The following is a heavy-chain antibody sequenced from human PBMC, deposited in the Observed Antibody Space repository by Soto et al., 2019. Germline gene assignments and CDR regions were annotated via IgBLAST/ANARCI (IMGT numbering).Heavy chain of an antibody. CDR3: TTDPETTVTFYDY. CDR2: IKSKTDGGTT. D-gene: IGHD4-17*01. J-gene: IGHJ4*02. Sequence: PGGSLRLSCAASGFTFSNAWMSWVRQAPGKGLEWVGRIKSKTDGGTTDYAAPVKGRFTISRDDSKNTLYLQMNSLKTEDTAVYYCTTDPETTVTFYDYWGQGTRVTVSS. V-gene: IGHV3-15*01. CDR1: GFTFSNAW.